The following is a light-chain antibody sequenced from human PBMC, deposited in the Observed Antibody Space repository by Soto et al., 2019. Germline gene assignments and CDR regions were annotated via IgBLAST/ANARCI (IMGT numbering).Light chain of an antibody. V-gene: IGLV1-51*01. CDR3: ASWDSDLDGFV. CDR2: DNS. CDR1: SSNIPHQF. Sequence: QSVLAQSPSVSAAPGQRVTISCSGSSSNIPHQFVSWYKQFPGMAPTLLIYDNSRRPSGVPDRFSATKSGPSATLDIAGLQTADEAVYYCASWDSDLDGFVFGPGTKLTVL. J-gene: IGLJ1*01.